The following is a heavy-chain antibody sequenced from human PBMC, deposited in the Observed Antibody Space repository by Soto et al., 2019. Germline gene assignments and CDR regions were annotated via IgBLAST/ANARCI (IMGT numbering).Heavy chain of an antibody. CDR2: IHTDGSVT. CDR1: GFTFSVYW. V-gene: IGHV3-74*01. Sequence: EVQLVESGGGLVQPGGSLRLSCAASGFTFSVYWMHWVRQAPGKGLVWVSRIHTDGSVTTYADSVKGRFTIPRDNAENMLYLQMNSLRAEDTAVYYCARKRVATATTFGFDIWGQGTMVSVS. J-gene: IGHJ3*02. D-gene: IGHD4-4*01. CDR3: ARKRVATATTFGFDI.